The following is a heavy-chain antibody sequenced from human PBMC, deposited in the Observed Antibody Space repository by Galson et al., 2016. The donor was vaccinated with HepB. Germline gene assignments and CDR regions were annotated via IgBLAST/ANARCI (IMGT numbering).Heavy chain of an antibody. CDR2: TWYDGSNK. CDR3: ARTMVRGVVKVGYNYYGLDV. J-gene: IGHJ6*02. Sequence: SLRLSCAASGFNFYGYGMHWVRQAPGKGLEWVAVTWYDGSNKYYTDSVKGRFTISRDNSKNTLYLQMNSLRAEDTAVYYCARTMVRGVVKVGYNYYGLDVWGQGTTVTVSS. D-gene: IGHD3-10*01. CDR1: GFNFYGYG. V-gene: IGHV3-33*01.